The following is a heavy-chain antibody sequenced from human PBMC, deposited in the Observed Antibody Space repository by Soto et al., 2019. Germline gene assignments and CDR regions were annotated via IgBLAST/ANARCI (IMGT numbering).Heavy chain of an antibody. J-gene: IGHJ4*02. CDR2: IIPIFGTA. Sequence: QVQLVQSGAEVKKPGSSVKVSCKASGGTFSSYAISWVRQAPGQGLEWMGGIIPIFGTANYAQKFQGRVTITADKSASTDYMALSSLRSEDTAVYYCARTPRIAVADTFDYWGQGTLVTVSS. CDR3: ARTPRIAVADTFDY. D-gene: IGHD6-19*01. V-gene: IGHV1-69*06. CDR1: GGTFSSYA.